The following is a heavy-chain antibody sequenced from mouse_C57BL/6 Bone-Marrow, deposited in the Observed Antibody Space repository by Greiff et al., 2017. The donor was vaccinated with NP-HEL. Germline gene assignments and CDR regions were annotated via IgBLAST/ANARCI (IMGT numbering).Heavy chain of an antibody. CDR3: ITSVYYGNYYAMDY. Sequence: VQLKQSGAELVRPGASVKLSCTASGFNIKDDYMHWVKQRPEQGLEWIGWIDPENGDTEYASKFQGKATITADTSSNTAYLQLSSLTSEDTAVYYCITSVYYGNYYAMDYWGQGTSVTVSS. J-gene: IGHJ4*01. CDR1: GFNIKDDY. D-gene: IGHD2-1*01. V-gene: IGHV14-4*01. CDR2: IDPENGDT.